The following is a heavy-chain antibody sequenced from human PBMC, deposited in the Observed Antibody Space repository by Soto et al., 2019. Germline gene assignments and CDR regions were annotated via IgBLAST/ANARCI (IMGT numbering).Heavy chain of an antibody. CDR1: GFSVSIY. J-gene: IGHJ4*02. CDR2: LSDRGTS. V-gene: IGHV3-53*01. Sequence: GGSQRLSCAASGFSVSIYMSWVRQAPGKGLEWVSTLSDRGTSHYADSVTGRFSVSRDNSKNTLYLQMNGLRVDDTAIYYCAGDYASGAYDFRGQGTQVTVSS. D-gene: IGHD5-12*01. CDR3: AGDYASGAYDF.